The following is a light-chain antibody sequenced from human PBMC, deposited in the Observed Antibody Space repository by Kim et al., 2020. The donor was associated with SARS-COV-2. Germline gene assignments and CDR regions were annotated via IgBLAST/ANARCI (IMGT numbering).Light chain of an antibody. CDR2: DAS. V-gene: IGKV1D-13*01. CDR1: QGISSA. J-gene: IGKJ3*01. Sequence: AIQLTQSPSSLSASVGDRVTITCRASQGISSALAWYQQKPGKGPNLLIYDASNLESGVPSRFSGSGSGTDFTLTISSLQPEDFATYYCQQFNNYPFTFGPGTKVDIK. CDR3: QQFNNYPFT.